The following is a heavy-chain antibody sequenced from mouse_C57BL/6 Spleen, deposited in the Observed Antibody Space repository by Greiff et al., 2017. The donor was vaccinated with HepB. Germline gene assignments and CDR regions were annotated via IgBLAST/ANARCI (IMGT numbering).Heavy chain of an antibody. V-gene: IGHV1-22*01. CDR2: INPNNGGT. J-gene: IGHJ3*01. CDR3: AKEGRDYDSWFAY. D-gene: IGHD2-4*01. CDR1: GYTFTDYN. Sequence: VQLQQSGPELVKPGASVKMSCKASGYTFTDYNMHWVKQSHGKSLEWIGYINPNNGGTSYNQKFKGKATLTVNKSSSTAYMELRSLTSEDSAVYYCAKEGRDYDSWFAYWGQGTLVTVSA.